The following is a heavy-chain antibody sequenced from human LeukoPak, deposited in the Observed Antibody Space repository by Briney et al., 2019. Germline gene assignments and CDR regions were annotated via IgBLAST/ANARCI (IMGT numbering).Heavy chain of an antibody. J-gene: IGHJ4*02. V-gene: IGHV3-23*01. D-gene: IGHD4-17*01. CDR2: ITDSGRKT. CDR3: AKITKATTPNY. Sequence: GGSLRLSCAASGLTFSNYAMNWVRQASGKGLEWVLGITDSGRKTYYADSVKGRFSISRDNSKNTVYLQMCDLRAEDTAVYYCAKITKATTPNYWGQGTLVTVSS. CDR1: GLTFSNYA.